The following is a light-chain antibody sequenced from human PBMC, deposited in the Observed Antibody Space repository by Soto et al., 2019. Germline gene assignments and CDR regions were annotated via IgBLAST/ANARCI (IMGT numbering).Light chain of an antibody. CDR2: GAS. V-gene: IGKV3-20*01. CDR1: QSVRSSY. CDR3: QHYGSSRT. Sequence: EIVLTQSPGTLSLSPGERVTLSCRASQSVRSSYLAWYQQKPGQAPSLLIYGASNRATGIADRFSGSGSGPDFTLTISRLEPEDFAVYFCQHYGSSRTFGQGTKVDIK. J-gene: IGKJ1*01.